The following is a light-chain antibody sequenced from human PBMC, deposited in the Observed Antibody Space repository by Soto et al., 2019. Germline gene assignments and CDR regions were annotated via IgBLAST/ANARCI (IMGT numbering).Light chain of an antibody. V-gene: IGKV3-20*01. CDR3: QQYGASPLT. CDR1: QSVYINS. CDR2: GAA. Sequence: EIVLTQSPGTLSLSPGERATLSCRASQSVYINSLAWYQQKPGQPPRLLIYGAATRASDVPDRFSGSGSGADFALTITRLEPEDFPVYYCQQYGASPLTFGPGTRVD. J-gene: IGKJ3*01.